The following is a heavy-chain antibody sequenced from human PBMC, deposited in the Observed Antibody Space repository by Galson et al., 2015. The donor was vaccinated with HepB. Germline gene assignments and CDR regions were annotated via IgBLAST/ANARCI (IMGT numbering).Heavy chain of an antibody. CDR3: ARDSGMGDYGATKHFDY. CDR1: GFTVSSNY. V-gene: IGHV3-53*01. D-gene: IGHD4-17*01. Sequence: SLRLSCAASGFTVSSNYMSWVRQAPGKGLEWVSVIYSGGSTYYADSVKGRFTISRDNSKNTLYLQMNSLRAEDTAVYYCARDSGMGDYGATKHFDYWGQGTLVTVSS. J-gene: IGHJ4*02. CDR2: IYSGGST.